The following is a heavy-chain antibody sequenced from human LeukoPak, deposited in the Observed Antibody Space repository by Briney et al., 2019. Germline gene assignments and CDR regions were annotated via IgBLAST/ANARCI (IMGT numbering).Heavy chain of an antibody. CDR2: IYYSGST. CDR3: ARVLMVYAIFYWFDP. CDR1: GGSISSSSYY. Sequence: SETLSLTCTVSGGSISSSSYYWGWIRQPPGKGLEWIGSIYYSGSTYYNPSLKSRVTISVDTSKNQFSLKLSSETAADTAVYYCARVLMVYAIFYWFDPWGQGTLVTVSS. D-gene: IGHD2-8*01. V-gene: IGHV4-39*07. J-gene: IGHJ5*02.